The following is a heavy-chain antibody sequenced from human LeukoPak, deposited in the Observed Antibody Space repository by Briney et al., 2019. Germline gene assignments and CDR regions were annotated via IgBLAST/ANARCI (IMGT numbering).Heavy chain of an antibody. CDR3: GLGSGRTDFDY. J-gene: IGHJ4*02. CDR2: IKSETDGGTT. CDR1: GFTLSNAW. V-gene: IGHV3-15*01. Sequence: GGSLRLSCEVSGFTLSNAWMSWVRQAPGKGLEWVGRIKSETDGGTTDYAAPVKGRFTISRDDSKNTVFLQMNSLKTEDTAVYYCGLGSGRTDFDYWGQGTLVTVSS. D-gene: IGHD3-10*01.